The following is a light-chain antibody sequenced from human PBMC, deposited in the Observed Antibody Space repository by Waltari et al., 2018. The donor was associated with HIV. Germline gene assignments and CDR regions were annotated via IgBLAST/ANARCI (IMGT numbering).Light chain of an antibody. CDR2: AAS. J-gene: IGKJ4*01. CDR1: QDIIKY. V-gene: IGKV1-33*01. CDR3: QQYDNLPLT. Sequence: DIQMTQSPSSLSASVRDRVTITCQASQDIIKYLNWYQQKPGKSPKTLIYAASNLETGVPARFSGGGSGTDFTFTISSLQPEDIATYYCQQYDNLPLTFGGGTKVEI.